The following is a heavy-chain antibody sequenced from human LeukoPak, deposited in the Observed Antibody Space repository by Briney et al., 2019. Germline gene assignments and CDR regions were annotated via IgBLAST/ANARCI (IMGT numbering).Heavy chain of an antibody. D-gene: IGHD2-15*01. CDR1: GFTFSSYS. V-gene: IGHV3-48*01. CDR3: AREKLGYCSGGSCYSVDY. Sequence: GGSLRLSCAASGFTFSSYSMDWVRQAPGKGLEWVSYISSSSSTIYYADSVKGRFTISRDNAKNSLYLQMNSLRAEDTAVYYCAREKLGYCSGGSCYSVDYWGQGTLVTVSS. J-gene: IGHJ4*02. CDR2: ISSSSSTI.